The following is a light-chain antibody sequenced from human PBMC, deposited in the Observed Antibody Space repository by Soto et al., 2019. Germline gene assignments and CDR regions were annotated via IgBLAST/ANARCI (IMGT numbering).Light chain of an antibody. CDR3: QQFHNLPLT. CDR2: DAS. J-gene: IGKJ4*01. Sequence: DIQLTQSPSSLSASVGDRVTITCLASQDIRDDLNWYQQKPGKAPTPLIYDASDLETGVPSRFSGSGSGTEFILTITSLQPEDIATYYCQQFHNLPLTFGGGTKVEIK. V-gene: IGKV1-33*01. CDR1: QDIRDD.